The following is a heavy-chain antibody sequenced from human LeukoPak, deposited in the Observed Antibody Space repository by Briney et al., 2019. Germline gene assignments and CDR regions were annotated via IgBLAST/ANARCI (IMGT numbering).Heavy chain of an antibody. CDR2: IYYSGST. CDR3: ARGVKDCSGGSCYSFRFDP. J-gene: IGHJ5*02. V-gene: IGHV4-39*01. Sequence: SETLSLTCTVSGGSISSSGYYWGWIRQPPGKGLEWIGSIYYSGSTYYNPSLKSRVTISVDTSKNQFSLKLSSVTAADTAVYYCARGVKDCSGGSCYSFRFDPWGQGTLVTVSS. D-gene: IGHD2-15*01. CDR1: GGSISSSGYY.